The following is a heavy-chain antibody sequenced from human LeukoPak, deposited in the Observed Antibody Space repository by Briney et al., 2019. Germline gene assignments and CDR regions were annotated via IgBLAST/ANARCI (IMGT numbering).Heavy chain of an antibody. D-gene: IGHD1-14*01. Sequence: SETLSLTCAVYGGSFSGYYWSWIRQPPGKGLEWIGEINHSGSTNYNPSLKSRVTISVDTSKNQFSLKLSSVTAADTAVYYCARGRSVFDYWGQGTLVTVSS. CDR3: ARGRSVFDY. CDR1: GGSFSGYY. J-gene: IGHJ4*02. CDR2: INHSGST. V-gene: IGHV4-34*01.